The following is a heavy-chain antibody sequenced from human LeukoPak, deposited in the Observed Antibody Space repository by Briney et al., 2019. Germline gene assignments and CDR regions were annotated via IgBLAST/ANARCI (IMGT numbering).Heavy chain of an antibody. CDR1: GFTFSNYA. V-gene: IGHV3-23*01. D-gene: IGHD6-13*01. CDR2: ISGSGSTT. CDR3: VKNIGSWVAVALAY. Sequence: GGSLRLSCAAWGFTFSNYAMSWVRQAPGKGMEWVSVISGSGSTTYYADSVKGRFTISRDNSKTTLYLQMNSLRADDTAVYYCVKNIGSWVAVALAYWGQGTLVTVSS. J-gene: IGHJ4*02.